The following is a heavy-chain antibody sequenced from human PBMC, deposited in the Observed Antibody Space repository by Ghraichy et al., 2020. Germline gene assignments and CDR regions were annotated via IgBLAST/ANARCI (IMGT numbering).Heavy chain of an antibody. Sequence: SVKVSCKASGYTFTSHGISWVRQAPGQGLEWMGWISSYNGNTYYAQTFQGRLTLTTDTSTNTAHMELRSLRSDDTADDTAVYYCARGGQMAAVASGMSYYYYAMDVWGQGTTVTVSS. D-gene: IGHD3-10*01. J-gene: IGHJ6*02. V-gene: IGHV1-18*01. CDR1: GYTFTSHG. CDR2: ISSYNGNT. CDR3: ARGGQMAAVASGMSYYYYAMDV.